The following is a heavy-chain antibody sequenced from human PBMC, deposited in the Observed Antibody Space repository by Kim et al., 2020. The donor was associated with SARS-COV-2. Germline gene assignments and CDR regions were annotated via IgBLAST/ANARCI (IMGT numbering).Heavy chain of an antibody. CDR3: ARARPGWYFDL. Sequence: TYYPGSVKGRFTISRENAKNSWYLQMNSLRAGDTAVYYCARARPGWYFDLWGRGTLVTVSS. J-gene: IGHJ2*01. CDR2: T. V-gene: IGHV3-13*01.